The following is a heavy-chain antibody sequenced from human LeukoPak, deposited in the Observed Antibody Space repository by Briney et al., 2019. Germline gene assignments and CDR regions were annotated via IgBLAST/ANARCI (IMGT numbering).Heavy chain of an antibody. V-gene: IGHV4-59*01. J-gene: IGHJ4*02. Sequence: SETLSLTCTVSGGSISSYYWSWSRQPPAKGLEGMGYIYYSGSTNYNPSLTSRVTISVDTSKNQFSLKLGSVTAAETAVYYCARLYCSSTSCLFDYWGQGTLVTVSS. CDR3: ARLYCSSTSCLFDY. D-gene: IGHD2-2*01. CDR1: GGSISSYY. CDR2: IYYSGST.